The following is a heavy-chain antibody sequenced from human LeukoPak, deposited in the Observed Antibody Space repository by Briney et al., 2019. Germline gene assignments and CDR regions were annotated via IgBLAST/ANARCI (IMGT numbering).Heavy chain of an antibody. J-gene: IGHJ4*02. CDR1: GYTFTTYP. CDR3: ARKIQGEQHQFDY. Sequence: ASVKVSCKASGYTFTTYPIHWVRQAPGQRLEWMGWINAGSGDTKYSQNFQGRVTINRDTSASTAYMELSSLTSEDTAVYYCARKIQGEQHQFDYWGQGALVTVSS. V-gene: IGHV1-3*01. D-gene: IGHD3-16*01. CDR2: INAGSGDT.